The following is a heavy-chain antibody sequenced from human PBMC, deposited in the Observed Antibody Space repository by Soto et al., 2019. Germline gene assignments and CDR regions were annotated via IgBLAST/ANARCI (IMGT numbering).Heavy chain of an antibody. J-gene: IGHJ4*02. CDR2: ISPYNANT. CDR1: GYTFTSYA. Sequence: QVQLVQSGAEVKKPGASVKVSCKTSGYTFTSYAINWVRQAPGQGLEWMGWISPYNANTNYAPKLQGRVTMTTDTSTSTAYMELRSVRSDDTTVYYCANSYFDFWGQGTLVTVSS. V-gene: IGHV1-18*01. CDR3: ANSYFDF.